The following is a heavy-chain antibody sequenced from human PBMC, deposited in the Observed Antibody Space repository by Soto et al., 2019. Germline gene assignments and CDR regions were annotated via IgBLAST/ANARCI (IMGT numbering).Heavy chain of an antibody. V-gene: IGHV3-30-3*01. D-gene: IGHD2-2*01. CDR3: ASRLYCSSTSCYGDYYYYGMDV. CDR1: GFTFSSYA. Sequence: GGSLRLSCAASGFTFSSYAMHWVRQAPGKGLEWVAVISYDGSNKYYADSVKGRFTISRDNSKNTLYLQMNSLRAEDTAVYYCASRLYCSSTSCYGDYYYYGMDVWGQGTTVTVSS. CDR2: ISYDGSNK. J-gene: IGHJ6*02.